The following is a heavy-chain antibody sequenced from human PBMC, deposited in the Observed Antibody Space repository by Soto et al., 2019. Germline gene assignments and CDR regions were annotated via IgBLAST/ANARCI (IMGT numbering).Heavy chain of an antibody. J-gene: IGHJ6*02. Sequence: GESLKISCKGSGYSFTSYWIGWVSQMPGKCLEWMGIIYPGDSDTRYSPSFQGQVTISADKSISTAYLQWSSLKASDTAMYYCARTYYDFWSGYFTELGHYYGMDVWGQGTTVTVSS. CDR3: ARTYYDFWSGYFTELGHYYGMDV. CDR1: GYSFTSYW. CDR2: IYPGDSDT. V-gene: IGHV5-51*01. D-gene: IGHD3-3*01.